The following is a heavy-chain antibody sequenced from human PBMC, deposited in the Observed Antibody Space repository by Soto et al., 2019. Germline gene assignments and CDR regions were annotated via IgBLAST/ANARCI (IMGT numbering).Heavy chain of an antibody. CDR3: ARLQPPRGYSSGWFDR. D-gene: IGHD6-19*01. CDR2: IYYAGST. CDR1: CGSIITTNYY. J-gene: IGHJ5*02. V-gene: IGHV4-39*01. Sequence: SETLSLTCTFSCGSIITTNYYWVWIRQPPGNGLEWIGTIYYAGSTYYNPSLKSRVTISVDTSKNQFSLKLRSVTATDTAMYYCARLQPPRGYSSGWFDRWGQGFQVTVPQ.